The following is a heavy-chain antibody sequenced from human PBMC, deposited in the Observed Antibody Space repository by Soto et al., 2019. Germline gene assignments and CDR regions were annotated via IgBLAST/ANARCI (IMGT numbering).Heavy chain of an antibody. CDR3: ASIAERGRYEYYFDY. D-gene: IGHD6-13*01. CDR2: IIPIFGTA. CDR1: GGTFSSYA. Sequence: SVKVSCKASGGTFSSYAISWVRQAPGQGLEWMGGIIPIFGTANYAQKFQGRVTITADESTSTAYMELSSLRSEDTAVYYCASIAERGRYEYYFDYWGQGTLDTVSS. V-gene: IGHV1-69*13. J-gene: IGHJ4*02.